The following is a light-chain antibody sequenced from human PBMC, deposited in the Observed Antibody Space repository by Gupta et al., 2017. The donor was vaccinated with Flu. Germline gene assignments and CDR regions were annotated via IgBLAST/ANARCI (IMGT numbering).Light chain of an antibody. Sequence: SYVLSQPPSVSVAPGQTARLTCAGDHVGSKSVHWYRQKPGQAPVLVVFGNRDRPSGIPAGCSGSNSGNTATLTISRVEAGDEADYYCQVWDRRSKPSTVFGSGTKVT. V-gene: IGLV3-21*02. CDR1: HVGSKS. CDR2: GNR. J-gene: IGLJ1*01. CDR3: QVWDRRSKPSTV.